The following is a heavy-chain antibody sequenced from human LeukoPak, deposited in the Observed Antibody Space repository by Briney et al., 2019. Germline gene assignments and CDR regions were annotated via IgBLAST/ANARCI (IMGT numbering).Heavy chain of an antibody. CDR1: GGSFSGYY. D-gene: IGHD3-16*01. Sequence: PSETLSLTCAVYGGSFSGYYWSWIRQPPGKGLEWIGKINHSGSTNYNPSLKSRVTISVDTSKNQFSLKLSSVTAADTAVYYCARHYGPWGQGTLVTVSS. V-gene: IGHV4-34*01. CDR2: INHSGST. CDR3: ARHYGP. J-gene: IGHJ5*02.